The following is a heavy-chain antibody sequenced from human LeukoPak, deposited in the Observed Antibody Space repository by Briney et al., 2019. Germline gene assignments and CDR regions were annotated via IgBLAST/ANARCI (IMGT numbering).Heavy chain of an antibody. CDR1: GGSITSYY. CDR2: IDYSGST. J-gene: IGHJ4*02. V-gene: IGHV4-59*01. D-gene: IGHD2-21*02. CDR3: ARVRRYCGSDCYNFDY. Sequence: SETLSLTCTVSGGSITSYYWSWIRQPPGKGLEWIGYIDYSGSTNYNPSLKSRVTISRDTSKNQFSLRLSSVTAADTAFYYCARVRRYCGSDCYNFDYWGQGTLVTVSS.